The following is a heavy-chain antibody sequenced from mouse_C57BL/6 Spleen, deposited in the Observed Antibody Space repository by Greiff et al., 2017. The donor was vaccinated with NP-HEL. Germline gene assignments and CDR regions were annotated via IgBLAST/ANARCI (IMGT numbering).Heavy chain of an antibody. Sequence: EVMLVESGGGLVQPGGSLSLSCAASGFTFTDYYMSWVRQPPGKALEWLGFIRNKANGYTTEYSASGKGRFTISRDNSQSILYLQMNALRAEDSATYYCATYPIYYVGNFDYWGQGTTLTVSS. CDR1: GFTFTDYY. CDR3: ATYPIYYVGNFDY. D-gene: IGHD2-1*01. CDR2: IRNKANGYTT. J-gene: IGHJ2*01. V-gene: IGHV7-3*01.